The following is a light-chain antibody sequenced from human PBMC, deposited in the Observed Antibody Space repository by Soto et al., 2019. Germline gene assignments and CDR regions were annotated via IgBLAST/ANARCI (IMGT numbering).Light chain of an antibody. CDR3: LLYYGGWLWV. CDR2: EVT. J-gene: IGLJ3*02. CDR1: SSDVGDYNY. V-gene: IGLV2-14*01. Sequence: QSVLTQPASVSGSPGQSITISCTGTSSDVGDYNYVSWYQQHPGKAPKLIIYEVTNRPSGVSDRFSGSKSGNTASLTISGLQAEDEADYYCLLYYGGWLWVFGGGTKLTVL.